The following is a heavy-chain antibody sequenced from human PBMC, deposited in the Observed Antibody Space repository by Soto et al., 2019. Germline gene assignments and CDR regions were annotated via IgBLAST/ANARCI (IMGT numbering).Heavy chain of an antibody. J-gene: IGHJ6*02. V-gene: IGHV3-21*01. Sequence: GGSLRLSCAASGFTFSSYSMNWVRQAPGKGLEWVSSISSSSSYIYYADSVKGRFTISRDNAKNSLYLQMNSLRAEDTAVYYCARDVVTGSQNGMDVWGQGTTVTVSS. CDR3: ARDVVTGSQNGMDV. D-gene: IGHD1-20*01. CDR2: ISSSSSYI. CDR1: GFTFSSYS.